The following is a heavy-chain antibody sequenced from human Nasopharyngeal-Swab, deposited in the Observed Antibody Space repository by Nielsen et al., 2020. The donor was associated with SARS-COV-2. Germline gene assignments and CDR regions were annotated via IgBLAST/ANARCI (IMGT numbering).Heavy chain of an antibody. Sequence: SLKISCAASGFTFDDYAMHWVRQAPGKGLEWVSGISWNSGSMGYADSVKGRFTISRDNAKNSLYLQMNSLRAEDTALYYCASLSGSSSAYYYYMDVWGKGTTVTVSS. J-gene: IGHJ6*03. V-gene: IGHV3-9*01. D-gene: IGHD6-6*01. CDR2: ISWNSGSM. CDR3: ASLSGSSSAYYYYMDV. CDR1: GFTFDDYA.